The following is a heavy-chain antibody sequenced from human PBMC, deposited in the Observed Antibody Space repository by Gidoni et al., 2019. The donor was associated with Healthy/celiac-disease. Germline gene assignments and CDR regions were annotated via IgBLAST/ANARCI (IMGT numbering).Heavy chain of an antibody. J-gene: IGHJ4*02. CDR3: ARGPPRSGYGLYYFDY. V-gene: IGHV4-34*01. D-gene: IGHD6-25*01. CDR1: GGSFSGYY. CDR2: INHSGST. Sequence: QVQLQQWGAGLLKPSETLSLTCAVYGGSFSGYYWSWIRQPPGKGLEWIGEINHSGSTNYNPSLKSRVTISVDTSKNQFSLKLSSVTAADTAVYYCARGPPRSGYGLYYFDYWGQGTLVTVSS.